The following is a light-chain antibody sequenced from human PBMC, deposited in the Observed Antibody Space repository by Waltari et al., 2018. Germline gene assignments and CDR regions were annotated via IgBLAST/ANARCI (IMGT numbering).Light chain of an antibody. J-gene: IGLJ3*02. CDR3: ATWDDSLNGWV. CDR2: KNG. Sequence: QPVLTQPPSASGTPGQRVTISCSGSSSNIGKNTVNWYQHLPGTSPKLLIYKNGQRPSGVPDRFSGSKSGTSASLAISGLQSEDEADYYCATWDDSLNGWVFGGGTKLTVL. V-gene: IGLV1-44*01. CDR1: SSNIGKNT.